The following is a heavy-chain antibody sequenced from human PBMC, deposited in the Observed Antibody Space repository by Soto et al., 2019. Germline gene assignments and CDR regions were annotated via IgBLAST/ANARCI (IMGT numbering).Heavy chain of an antibody. V-gene: IGHV4-4*02. D-gene: IGHD6-13*01. CDR2: IYHSGST. CDR1: GGSISSSNW. Sequence: PSETLSLTCAVSGGSISSSNWWSWVRQPPVKGLEWIGEIYHSGSTNYNPSLKSRVTLSVDKSKNQFSLKLSSVTAADTAVYYCARVGIAAAGVYYGMDVWGQGTTVT. CDR3: ARVGIAAAGVYYGMDV. J-gene: IGHJ6*02.